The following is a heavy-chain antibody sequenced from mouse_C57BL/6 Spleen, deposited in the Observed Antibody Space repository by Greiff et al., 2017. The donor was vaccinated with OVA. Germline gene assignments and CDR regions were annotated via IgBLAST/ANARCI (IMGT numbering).Heavy chain of an antibody. Sequence: DVQLVESGGGLVKPGGSLKLSCAASGFTFSDYGMHWVRQAPEKGLEWVAYISSGSSTIYYADTVKGRFTISRDNAKNTLFLQMTSLRSEDTAMYYCARGYYGKGYAMDYWGQGTSVTVSS. CDR3: ARGYYGKGYAMDY. CDR1: GFTFSDYG. CDR2: ISSGSSTI. V-gene: IGHV5-17*01. J-gene: IGHJ4*01. D-gene: IGHD1-2*01.